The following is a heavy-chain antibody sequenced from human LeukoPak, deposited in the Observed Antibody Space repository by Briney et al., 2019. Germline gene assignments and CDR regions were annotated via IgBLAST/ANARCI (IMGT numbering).Heavy chain of an antibody. CDR3: ARSEGHCSGGSCYTFDI. Sequence: GGSLRLSCAASGFTFSSYSMNWVRQAPGKGLEWVSSISSSSSYIYYADSVKGRFTISRDNAKNSLYLQMNNLRAEDTAVYYCARSEGHCSGGSCYTFDIWGQGTMVTVSS. J-gene: IGHJ3*02. V-gene: IGHV3-21*01. CDR1: GFTFSSYS. D-gene: IGHD2-15*01. CDR2: ISSSSSYI.